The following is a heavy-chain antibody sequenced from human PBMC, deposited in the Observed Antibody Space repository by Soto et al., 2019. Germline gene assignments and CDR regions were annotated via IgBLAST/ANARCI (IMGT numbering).Heavy chain of an antibody. CDR1: GFTFSDYY. Sequence: GGSLRLSCAASGFTFSDYYMSWIRQAPGKGLEWVSYISSSSSYTNYADSVKGRFTISRDNAKNSLYLQMNSLRAEDTAVYYCARKVLRDGYRGWNDYWGQGTLVTVSS. V-gene: IGHV3-11*06. CDR2: ISSSSSYT. J-gene: IGHJ4*02. CDR3: ARKVLRDGYRGWNDY. D-gene: IGHD2-21*01.